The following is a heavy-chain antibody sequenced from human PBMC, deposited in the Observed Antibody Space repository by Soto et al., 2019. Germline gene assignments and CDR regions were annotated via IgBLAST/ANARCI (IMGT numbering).Heavy chain of an antibody. V-gene: IGHV3-64D*06. J-gene: IGHJ6*02. Sequence: GGSLRLSCSASGFTFSGYAMHWVCQAPGKGLEYVSLISSNGGSTDYADSVKGRFTIFRDNPNNTLYLQMSSLRAEDTAVYYCVKFKSSSSSYCDSYGMDVWGQGATVTVSS. D-gene: IGHD6-6*01. CDR2: ISSNGGST. CDR3: VKFKSSSSSYCDSYGMDV. CDR1: GFTFSGYA.